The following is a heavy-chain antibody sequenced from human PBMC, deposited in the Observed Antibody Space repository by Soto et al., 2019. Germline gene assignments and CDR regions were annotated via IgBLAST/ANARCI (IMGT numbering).Heavy chain of an antibody. CDR1: GGSISSGGYY. CDR2: IYYSGST. CDR3: ARGVRGYDFWSGHFDY. Sequence: QVQLQESGPGLVKPSQTLSLTCTVSGGSISSGGYYWSWIRQHPGKGLEWIGYIYYSGSTYYNPSLKSRVTISVDTSKNQVSLELSSVTAADTAVYYCARGVRGYDFWSGHFDYWGQGTLVTVSS. D-gene: IGHD3-3*01. J-gene: IGHJ4*02. V-gene: IGHV4-31*03.